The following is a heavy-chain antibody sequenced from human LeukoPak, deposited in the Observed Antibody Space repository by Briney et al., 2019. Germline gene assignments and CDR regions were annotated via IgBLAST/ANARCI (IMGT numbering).Heavy chain of an antibody. V-gene: IGHV3-23*01. CDR3: AKYRIQLWLQDAFDI. CDR1: GFTFSSYA. Sequence: PGGSLRLSCAASGFTFSSYAMSWVRQAPGKGLEWVSAIRGSGGSTCYADSVKGRFTISRDNSKNTLYLQMNSLRAEDTAVYYCAKYRIQLWLQDAFDIWGQGTMVTVSS. J-gene: IGHJ3*02. D-gene: IGHD5-18*01. CDR2: IRGSGGST.